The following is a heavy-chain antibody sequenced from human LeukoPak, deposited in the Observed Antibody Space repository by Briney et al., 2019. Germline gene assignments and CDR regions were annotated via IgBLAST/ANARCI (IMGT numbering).Heavy chain of an antibody. D-gene: IGHD1-26*01. CDR1: GFTISSHW. Sequence: GGSLRLSCAASGFTISSHWMHWVRQVPGKGLVWVSRINSDGSSTNYADSVKGRFTISRDNAKNTLYLQMSSLRAEDTAVYYCGGSGSYYDYWGQGTLVTVSS. J-gene: IGHJ4*02. CDR2: INSDGSST. CDR3: GGSGSYYDY. V-gene: IGHV3-74*01.